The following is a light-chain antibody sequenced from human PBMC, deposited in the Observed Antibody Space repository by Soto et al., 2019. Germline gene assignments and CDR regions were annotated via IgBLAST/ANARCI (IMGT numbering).Light chain of an antibody. V-gene: IGKV3-20*01. CDR3: QLYGTSPP. J-gene: IGKJ5*01. CDR2: ASV. Sequence: EIVLTQSPGTLSLSPGERATLSCRASQSVSYYLAWYQHKPGQAPRLLIYASVQRATGIPDRFSGSASGTDFTLTINRLEPEDFAVYYCQLYGTSPPFGQGTRLEIK. CDR1: QSVSYY.